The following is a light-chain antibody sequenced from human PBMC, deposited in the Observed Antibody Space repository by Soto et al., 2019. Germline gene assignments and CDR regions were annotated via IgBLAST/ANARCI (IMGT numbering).Light chain of an antibody. CDR3: QQYGSSPLT. J-gene: IGKJ4*01. V-gene: IGKV3-20*01. Sequence: EIVLTQSPGTLSLSPGERATLSCRASQSVSSSFLAWYQQKPGQPPRLLIFGASSRATGIPDRFSGSGSGTGFTLTITRLEPEDFAVYYCQQYGSSPLTFGGGTKVEIK. CDR2: GAS. CDR1: QSVSSSF.